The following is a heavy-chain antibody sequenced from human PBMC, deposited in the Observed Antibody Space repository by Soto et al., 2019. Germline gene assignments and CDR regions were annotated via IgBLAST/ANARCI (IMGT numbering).Heavy chain of an antibody. J-gene: IGHJ4*02. CDR1: GFSLSSTRMA. V-gene: IGHV2-5*02. CDR3: AHIVVAGLGYYFDY. CDR2: IYWDDDK. Sequence: QITLKESGPTLVKPTQTLTLTCNFSGFSLSSTRMAVGWIRQPPGKALEWLALIYWDDDKRYSPFLKSRLTITKDTTKNQVFLTMSNMDPVDTARYYCAHIVVAGLGYYFDYWGQGTLVTVSS. D-gene: IGHD6-19*01.